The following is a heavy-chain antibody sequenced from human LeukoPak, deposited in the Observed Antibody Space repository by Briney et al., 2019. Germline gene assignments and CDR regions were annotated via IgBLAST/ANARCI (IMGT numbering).Heavy chain of an antibody. D-gene: IGHD4-23*01. CDR1: GDSISTNHW. CDR3: ARGTNYGGNFDY. J-gene: IGHJ4*02. Sequence: SETLSLTCAVSGDSISTNHWWSWVRQPPGKGLEWIGEVYHSGSTYYNPSLKSRVTISVDRSKNQFSLKLSSVTAADTAVYYCARGTNYGGNFDYWGQGTLVTVSS. V-gene: IGHV4-4*02. CDR2: VYHSGST.